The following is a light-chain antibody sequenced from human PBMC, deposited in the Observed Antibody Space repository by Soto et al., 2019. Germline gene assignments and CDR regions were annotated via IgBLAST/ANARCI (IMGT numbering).Light chain of an antibody. J-gene: IGKJ3*01. CDR3: QQYGISPFT. V-gene: IGKV3-20*01. CDR1: QSVSSSY. CDR2: GAS. Sequence: ESVLTQSPGTLSMSPGERATLSCRASQSVSSSYSAWYQQKPGQAPRLLIYGASRRATGIPDRFSSSGSGTDFTLTISRLEPEDFEVYYCQQYGISPFTFGPGTKVDIK.